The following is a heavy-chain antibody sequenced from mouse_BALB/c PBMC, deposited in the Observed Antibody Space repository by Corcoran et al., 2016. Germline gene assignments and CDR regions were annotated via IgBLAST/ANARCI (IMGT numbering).Heavy chain of an antibody. D-gene: IGHD2-1*01. CDR2: IDPANGST. Sequence: EVQLQQSGAELVKPGASVKLSCTASGFNIKDTYMHWVKQRPVQGLEWIGRIDPANGSTKSDPKFQGKATMTADTSSNTVYLQLSSLTSEATAVYYCGRSREGNYVVYWGQGTTLTVSS. V-gene: IGHV14-3*02. CDR1: GFNIKDTY. CDR3: GRSREGNYVVY. J-gene: IGHJ2*01.